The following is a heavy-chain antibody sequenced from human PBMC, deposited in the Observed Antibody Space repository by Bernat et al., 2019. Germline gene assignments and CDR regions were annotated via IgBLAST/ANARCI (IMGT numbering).Heavy chain of an antibody. D-gene: IGHD3-10*01. V-gene: IGHV4-59*12. CDR3: ARGGTRITMVRGVVFDY. CDR2: IYYSGST. Sequence: QVQLQESGPGLVKPSETLSLTCTVSGGSISSYYWSWIRQPPGKGLEWIGYIYYSGSTNYNPSLKSRATISIDTSKNQFSLKLSSVTAADTAVYYCARGGTRITMVRGVVFDYWGQGTLVTVSS. CDR1: GGSISSYY. J-gene: IGHJ4*02.